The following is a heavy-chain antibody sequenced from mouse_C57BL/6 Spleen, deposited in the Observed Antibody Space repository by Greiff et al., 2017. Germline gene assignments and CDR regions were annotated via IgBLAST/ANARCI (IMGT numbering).Heavy chain of an antibody. D-gene: IGHD1-1*01. J-gene: IGHJ2*01. V-gene: IGHV1-55*01. CDR3: ARIPDYYGSSYRYFDY. CDR1: GYTFTSYW. Sequence: VQLQQPGAELVKPGASVKMSCKASGYTFTSYWITWVKQRPGQGLEWIGDIYPGSGSTNYNEKFKSKATLTVDTSSSTAYMQLSSLTSEDSAVYYCARIPDYYGSSYRYFDYWGQGTTLTVSS. CDR2: IYPGSGST.